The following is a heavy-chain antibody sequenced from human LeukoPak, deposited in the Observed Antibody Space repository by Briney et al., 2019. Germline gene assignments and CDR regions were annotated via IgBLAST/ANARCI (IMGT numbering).Heavy chain of an antibody. J-gene: IGHJ4*02. Sequence: GGSLRLSCAASGFTFSTYWMHWVREAPGKGLVWVSRINSDGSNTTYADSVKGRFTISRDNAKNTLYLQMNSLRAEDTAVYYCVKDLSGSFSFDQWGQGTLVTVSS. CDR3: VKDLSGSFSFDQ. D-gene: IGHD1-26*01. CDR1: GFTFSTYW. CDR2: INSDGSNT. V-gene: IGHV3-74*01.